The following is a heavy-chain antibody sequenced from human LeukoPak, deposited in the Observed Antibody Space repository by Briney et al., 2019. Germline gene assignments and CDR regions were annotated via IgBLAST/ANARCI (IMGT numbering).Heavy chain of an antibody. CDR2: ISNGGDT. V-gene: IGHV3-74*01. CDR3: AKGNSPFDY. CDR1: GFSLSNSW. D-gene: IGHD2/OR15-2a*01. J-gene: IGHJ4*02. Sequence: GGSLRLSCAASGFSLSNSWVHWVRQVPGQGLVWVSRISNGGDTSYADSVKGRFTISRDNAKNALYLQMNSLRVEDSAVYYCAKGNSPFDYWGQGTLVTVSS.